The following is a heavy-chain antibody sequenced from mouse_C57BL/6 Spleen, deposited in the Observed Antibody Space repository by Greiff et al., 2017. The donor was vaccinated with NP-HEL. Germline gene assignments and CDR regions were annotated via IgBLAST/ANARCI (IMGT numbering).Heavy chain of an antibody. V-gene: IGHV14-4*01. CDR3: TTKDLLYPAWFAY. CDR2: IDPENGDT. CDR1: GFNITDDY. J-gene: IGHJ3*01. Sequence: VQLKESGAELVRPGASVKLSCTASGFNITDDYMHWVKQRPEQGLEWIGWIDPENGDTEYASKFQGKATITADTSSNTAYLQLSSLTSEDTAVYYCTTKDLLYPAWFAYWGQGTLVTVSA. D-gene: IGHD2-12*01.